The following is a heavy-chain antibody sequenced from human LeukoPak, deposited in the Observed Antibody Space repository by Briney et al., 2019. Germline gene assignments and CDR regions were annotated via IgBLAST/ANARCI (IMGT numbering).Heavy chain of an antibody. Sequence: ASVKVSCKASGYTFTGYYMHWVRQAPGQGLEWMGWINPNSGGTNSAQKFQGRVTMTRDTSIGTAYMELSSLRSDDTAVYYCAKIGDSGWFPDYWGQETLVTVSS. J-gene: IGHJ4*02. CDR2: INPNSGGT. CDR3: AKIGDSGWFPDY. CDR1: GYTFTGYY. D-gene: IGHD6-19*01. V-gene: IGHV1-2*02.